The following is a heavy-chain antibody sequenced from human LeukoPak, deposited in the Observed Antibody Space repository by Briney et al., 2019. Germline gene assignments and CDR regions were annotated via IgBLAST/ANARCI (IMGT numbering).Heavy chain of an antibody. CDR1: GGTFSSYA. V-gene: IGHV1-69*01. CDR3: ARIPSGLWFGELVQPYFDY. D-gene: IGHD3-10*01. J-gene: IGHJ4*02. CDR2: IIPIFGTA. Sequence: SVKVSCKASGGTFSSYAISWVRQAPGQGLEWMGGIIPIFGTANYAQKFQGRVTITADESTSTAYMELSSLRSEDTAVHYCARIPSGLWFGELVQPYFDYWGQGTLVTVSS.